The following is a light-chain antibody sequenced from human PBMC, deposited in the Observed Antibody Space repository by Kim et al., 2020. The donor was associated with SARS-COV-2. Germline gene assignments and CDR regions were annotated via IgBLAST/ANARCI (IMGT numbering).Light chain of an antibody. CDR3: QEYNIAPLS. V-gene: IGKV1-27*01. CDR2: GAS. J-gene: IGKJ2*01. Sequence: SASVGDRVTITCGASEDIRNNLVWYQQKPGRVHRLLIYGASTLQSGVPSRFSGSRSETDFALTISSLQPEDFATYYCQEYNIAPLSFGQGTKLEI. CDR1: EDIRNN.